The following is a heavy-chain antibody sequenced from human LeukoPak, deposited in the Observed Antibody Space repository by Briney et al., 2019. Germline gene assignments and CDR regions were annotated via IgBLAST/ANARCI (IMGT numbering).Heavy chain of an antibody. CDR3: ARALRYDDSSGYYAY. Sequence: ASVKVSCKASGYTFSGCYMHWVRQAPGQGLEWMGWINPNSGATNYAQTLQGRVTMTRDTSISIVYMELSRLRTDDTAVYYCARALRYDDSSGYYAYWGQGTLVTVSS. J-gene: IGHJ4*02. CDR2: INPNSGAT. CDR1: GYTFSGCY. D-gene: IGHD3-22*01. V-gene: IGHV1-2*02.